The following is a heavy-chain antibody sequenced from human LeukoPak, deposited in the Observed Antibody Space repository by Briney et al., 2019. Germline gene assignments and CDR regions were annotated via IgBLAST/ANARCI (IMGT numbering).Heavy chain of an antibody. J-gene: IGHJ4*02. CDR2: ISGSGGST. CDR1: GFTFSSYA. Sequence: GGSLRLSCAASGFTFSSYAMSWIRQAPGKGLEWVSAISGSGGSTYYADSVKGRFTISRDNSKNTLYLQTNSLRAEDTAVYYCANYYGSGSYSDYWGQGTLVTVSS. CDR3: ANYYGSGSYSDY. D-gene: IGHD3-10*01. V-gene: IGHV3-23*01.